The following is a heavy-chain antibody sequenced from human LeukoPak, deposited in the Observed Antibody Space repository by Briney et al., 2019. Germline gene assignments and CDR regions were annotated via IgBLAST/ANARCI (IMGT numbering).Heavy chain of an antibody. V-gene: IGHV3-23*01. J-gene: IGHJ1*01. CDR2: ISGSGGST. D-gene: IGHD6-13*01. Sequence: GGSLRLSCAASGFTFSSYAMSWVRQAPGKGLEWVSAISGSGGSTYYVDSVKGRFTISRDNSKNTLYLQMNSLRAEDTAVYYCAKDQALYSSSWYLEYFQHWGQGTLVTVSS. CDR3: AKDQALYSSSWYLEYFQH. CDR1: GFTFSSYA.